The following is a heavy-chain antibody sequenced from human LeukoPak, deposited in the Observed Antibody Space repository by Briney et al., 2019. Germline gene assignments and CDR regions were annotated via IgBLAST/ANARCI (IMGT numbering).Heavy chain of an antibody. CDR1: GGTFSSYA. D-gene: IGHD6-19*01. J-gene: IGHJ4*02. Sequence: SVKVSCKASGGTFSSYAISWVRQAPGQGLEWMGGIIPIFGTANYAQKFQGRVTITADKSTSAAYMELSSLRSEDTTVYYCARGSPQGWRHFDYWGQGTLVTVSS. V-gene: IGHV1-69*06. CDR2: IIPIFGTA. CDR3: ARGSPQGWRHFDY.